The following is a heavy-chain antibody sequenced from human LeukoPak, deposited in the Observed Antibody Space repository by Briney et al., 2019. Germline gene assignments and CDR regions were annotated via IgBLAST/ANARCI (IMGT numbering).Heavy chain of an antibody. J-gene: IGHJ4*02. V-gene: IGHV1-2*04. CDR3: AREKWEHPFDY. CDR2: INPNSGAT. D-gene: IGHD1-26*01. CDR1: GYTFTYYY. Sequence: ASVKVSCKASGYTFTYYYIHWVRQAPGQGLEWMGWINPNSGATNYAQKFQVWVTLTRDTSFTTAYMDLSRLRSDDTAVYYCAREKWEHPFDYWGQGTLVTVSP.